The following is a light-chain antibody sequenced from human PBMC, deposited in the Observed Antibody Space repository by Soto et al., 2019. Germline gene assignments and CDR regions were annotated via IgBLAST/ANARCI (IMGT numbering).Light chain of an antibody. V-gene: IGKV3-11*01. CDR1: QSVSSY. Sequence: EIGLTQSPGTLSLSQGERATLSCRASQSVSSYLVWYQQKPGQAPRLLIYDASDRATGIPARFSGSGSGTDFTLTISSLEPEDFAVYYCQQRSSWPLTFGGGTKVDSK. CDR2: DAS. CDR3: QQRSSWPLT. J-gene: IGKJ4*01.